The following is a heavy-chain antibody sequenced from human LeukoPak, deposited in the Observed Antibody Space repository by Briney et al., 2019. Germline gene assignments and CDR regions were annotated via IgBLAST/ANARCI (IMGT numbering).Heavy chain of an antibody. D-gene: IGHD6-25*01. V-gene: IGHV4-4*02. Sequence: PSETLSLTCGVSGGSVTSANWWTWIRQPPGKGLEWIGEVHLNGNTNYNPSLYGRDTMSVDTSENHVSLRLTSLTAADTAVYYGAREGGPYRPLDYSGQGTLVTVTS. CDR3: AREGGPYRPLDY. J-gene: IGHJ4*02. CDR1: GGSVTSANW. CDR2: VHLNGNT.